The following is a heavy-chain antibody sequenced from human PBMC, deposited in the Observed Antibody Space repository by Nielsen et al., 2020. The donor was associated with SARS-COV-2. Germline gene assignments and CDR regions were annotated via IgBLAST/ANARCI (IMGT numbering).Heavy chain of an antibody. CDR3: AKDRSGSYWGGVYFDY. CDR1: GFTFDDSA. Sequence: GGSLRLSCAASGFTFDDSAMHWVRQAPGKGLEWVSGISWNSGSIGYADSVKGRFTISRDNAKNSLYLQMNSLRAEDTALYYCAKDRSGSYWGGVYFDYWGQGALVTVSS. D-gene: IGHD1-26*01. CDR2: ISWNSGSI. J-gene: IGHJ4*02. V-gene: IGHV3-9*01.